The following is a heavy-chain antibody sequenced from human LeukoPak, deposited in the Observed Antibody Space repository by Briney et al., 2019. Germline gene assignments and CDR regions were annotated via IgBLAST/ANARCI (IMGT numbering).Heavy chain of an antibody. CDR2: ISDRGDNT. V-gene: IGHV3-23*01. CDR3: ANFGGDSSGYYYPLDY. Sequence: PGGTLRLSCAASGFTFSAYGMTWVRQAPGKGLEWVSHISDRGDNTYYADPVQGRFTISRDNSNNTVYLQMDSLSADDTAVYYCANFGGDSSGYYYPLDYWGQGTLVTVSS. CDR1: GFTFSAYG. J-gene: IGHJ4*02. D-gene: IGHD3-22*01.